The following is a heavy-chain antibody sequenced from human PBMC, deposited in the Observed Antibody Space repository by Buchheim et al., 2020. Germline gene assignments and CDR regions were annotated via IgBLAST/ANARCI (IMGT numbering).Heavy chain of an antibody. D-gene: IGHD3-22*01. CDR2: IYYSGST. J-gene: IGHJ4*02. Sequence: QLQLQESGPGLVKPSETLSLTCTVSGGSISSSSYYWGWIRQPPGKGLEWIGSIYYSGSTSYNPSLKSRVTISVDTTTNQFSQTLCSVTASDTSVYYCARVRGDYYDSSGYYLFDYWGQGTL. V-gene: IGHV4-39*07. CDR3: ARVRGDYYDSSGYYLFDY. CDR1: GGSISSSSYY.